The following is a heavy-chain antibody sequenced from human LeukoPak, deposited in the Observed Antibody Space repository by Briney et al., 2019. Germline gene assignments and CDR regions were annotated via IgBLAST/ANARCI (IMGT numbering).Heavy chain of an antibody. CDR3: AKEDTMIRGLYFDC. D-gene: IGHD3-10*01. CDR1: GFTFGSYG. J-gene: IGHJ4*02. V-gene: IGHV3-30*02. CDR2: IRYDGSNK. Sequence: GGSLRLSCAASGFTFGSYGMHWVRQAPGKGLEWVAFIRYDGSNKYYADSVKGRFTISRDNSKNTLYLQMNSLRAEDTAVYYCAKEDTMIRGLYFDCWGQGTLVTVSS.